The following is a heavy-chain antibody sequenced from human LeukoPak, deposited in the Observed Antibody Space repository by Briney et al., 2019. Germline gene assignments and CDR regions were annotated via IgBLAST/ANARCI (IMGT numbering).Heavy chain of an antibody. J-gene: IGHJ6*03. D-gene: IGHD3-3*01. CDR1: GYTFTNYW. CDR3: ARHEVGGDSSSGYEYYYYMDV. Sequence: GESLKISCKASGYTFTNYWIGWVRQMPGKGLGWMGIIYPDDSDTKYSPSFQGQVTISVDESISTAYLQWSSLKASDTAIYYCARHEVGGDSSSGYEYYYYMDVWGKGTAVTVSS. V-gene: IGHV5-51*01. CDR2: IYPDDSDT.